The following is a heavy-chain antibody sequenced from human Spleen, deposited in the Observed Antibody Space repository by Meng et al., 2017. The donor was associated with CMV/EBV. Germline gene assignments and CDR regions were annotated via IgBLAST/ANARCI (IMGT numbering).Heavy chain of an antibody. V-gene: IGHV4-30-4*01. D-gene: IGHD3-22*01. CDR3: ARGYYDSSGYGYWYLDL. J-gene: IGHJ2*01. Sequence: QVQLQESCPGLVKPSQTLSLTCTVSGGSISSGDYYWSWIRQPPGKGLEWIGYIYYSGSTYYNPSLKSRVTISVDTSKNQFSLKLSSVTAADTAVYYCARGYYDSSGYGYWYLDLWGRGTLVTVSS. CDR1: GGSISSGDYY. CDR2: IYYSGST.